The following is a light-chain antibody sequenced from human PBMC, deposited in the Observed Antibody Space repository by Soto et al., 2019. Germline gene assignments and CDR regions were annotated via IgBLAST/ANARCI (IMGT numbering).Light chain of an antibody. CDR1: QSISSW. J-gene: IGKJ1*01. CDR2: DAS. V-gene: IGKV1-5*01. CDR3: QNFDSAPQT. Sequence: DIQMTQSPSTLSATAGDRVTITCRASQSISSWLAWYQHKPGKAPKLLIYDASNLDSGVPSRFRGGGSGTEFTLTISSLQPEDVATYYCQNFDSAPQTFGQGTKVDIK.